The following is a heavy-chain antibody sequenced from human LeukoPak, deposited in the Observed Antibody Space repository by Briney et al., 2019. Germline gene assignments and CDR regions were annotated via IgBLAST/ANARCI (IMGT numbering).Heavy chain of an antibody. CDR2: ISSSGSTI. V-gene: IGHV3-11*04. D-gene: IGHD3/OR15-3a*01. CDR1: GFTFSDYY. CDR3: ASEEDSDVAFDI. Sequence: PGGSLRLSCAASGFTFSDYYMSWIRQAPGKGLEWVSYISSSGSTIYYADSVKGRFTISRDNAKNSLYLQMNSLRAEDTAVYYCASEEDSDVAFDIWGQRTMVTVSS. J-gene: IGHJ3*02.